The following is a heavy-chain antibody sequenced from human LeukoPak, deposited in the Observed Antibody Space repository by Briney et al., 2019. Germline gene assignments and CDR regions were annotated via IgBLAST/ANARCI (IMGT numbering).Heavy chain of an antibody. CDR2: ISYDGSNK. J-gene: IGHJ4*02. Sequence: GGSLRLSCAASGFTFSSYAMHWVRQAPGKGLEWVAVISYDGSNKYYADSVKGRFTISRDNSKNTLYLQMNSLRAEDTAVYYCAREVDDRGAWYFDYWGQGTLVTVSS. V-gene: IGHV3-30-3*01. CDR3: AREVDDRGAWYFDY. D-gene: IGHD3-22*01. CDR1: GFTFSSYA.